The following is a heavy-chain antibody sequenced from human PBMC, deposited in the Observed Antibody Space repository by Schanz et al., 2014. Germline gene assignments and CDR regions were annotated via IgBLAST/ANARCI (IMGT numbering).Heavy chain of an antibody. CDR2: IAYHESER. CDR1: GFSFSDYG. J-gene: IGHJ4*02. CDR3: AKSYDTSGYSGFDY. V-gene: IGHV3-30*18. Sequence: QVQLVESGGGVVRPGRPLRLSCAGSGFSFSDYGMHWVRQAPGRGLEWVAGIAYHESERYYAESVKGRFTISRDNSKSTLYLQMNSLRTDDTAVYFCAKSYDTSGYSGFDYWGQGTLVTVSS. D-gene: IGHD3-22*01.